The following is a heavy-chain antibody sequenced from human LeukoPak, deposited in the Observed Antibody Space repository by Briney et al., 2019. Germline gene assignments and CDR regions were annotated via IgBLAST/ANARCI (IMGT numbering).Heavy chain of an antibody. CDR3: ARQSYYGSGSYSGYFDY. CDR2: IYYSGST. J-gene: IGHJ4*02. V-gene: IGHV4-59*08. Sequence: SETLSLTCTVSGGSISSYYWSWIRQPPGKGLEWIGYIYYSGSTNYNPSLKSRVTISVDTSKNQFSLKLSSVTAADTAVYYCARQSYYGSGSYSGYFDYWGQGTLVTVSS. D-gene: IGHD3-10*01. CDR1: GGSISSYY.